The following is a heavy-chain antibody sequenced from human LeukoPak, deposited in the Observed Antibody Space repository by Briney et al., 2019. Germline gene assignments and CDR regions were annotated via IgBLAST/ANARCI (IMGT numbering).Heavy chain of an antibody. V-gene: IGHV3-9*01. Sequence: GRSLRLSCAASGFPFDDYAMHWVRQAPGKGLEWVSGISWNSGSIGYADSVKGRFTISRDNAKNSLYLQMNSLRAEDTALYYCVKDDSSGWYTYWGQGTLVTASS. J-gene: IGHJ4*02. CDR2: ISWNSGSI. CDR3: VKDDSSGWYTY. CDR1: GFPFDDYA. D-gene: IGHD6-19*01.